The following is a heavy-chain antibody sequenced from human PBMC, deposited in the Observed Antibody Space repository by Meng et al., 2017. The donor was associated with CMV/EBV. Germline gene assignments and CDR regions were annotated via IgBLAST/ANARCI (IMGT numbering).Heavy chain of an antibody. CDR2: ITPFNGNT. V-gene: IGHV1-45*02. CDR3: AILDDILTGYEDWFDP. Sequence: SVKVSCKASGYTFTYRYLHWVRQAPGQALEWMGWITPFNGNTNYAQKFQDRVTITRDRSMSTAYMELSSLRSEDTAMYYCAILDDILTGYEDWFDPWGQGTLGTVSS. D-gene: IGHD3-9*01. J-gene: IGHJ5*02. CDR1: GYTFTYRY.